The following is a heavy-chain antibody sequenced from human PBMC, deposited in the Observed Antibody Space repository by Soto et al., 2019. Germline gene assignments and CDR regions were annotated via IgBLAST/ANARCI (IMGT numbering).Heavy chain of an antibody. D-gene: IGHD5-18*01. V-gene: IGHV1-69*06. J-gene: IGHJ6*02. CDR1: GGTFSSYA. CDR2: IIHIFGTA. CDR3: ARDGLPGIQLWSAYYYYGMDV. Sequence: SVKFSCKASGGTFSSYAISWVRQAPGQGLEWMGGIIHIFGTANYAQKFQGRVTITADKTTSTAYMELSSLRSEDTAVYYCARDGLPGIQLWSAYYYYGMDVWGQGTTVTVSS.